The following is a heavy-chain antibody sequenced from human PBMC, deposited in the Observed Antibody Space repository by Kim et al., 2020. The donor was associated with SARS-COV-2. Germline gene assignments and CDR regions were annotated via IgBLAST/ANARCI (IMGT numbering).Heavy chain of an antibody. Sequence: KGRFTISSDNSKNTLYLQMNSLRAEDTAVYYCATAGGYYVWGSYMGLFDYWGQGTLVTVSS. CDR3: ATAGGYYVWGSYMGLFDY. D-gene: IGHD3-16*01. V-gene: IGHV3-23*01. J-gene: IGHJ4*02.